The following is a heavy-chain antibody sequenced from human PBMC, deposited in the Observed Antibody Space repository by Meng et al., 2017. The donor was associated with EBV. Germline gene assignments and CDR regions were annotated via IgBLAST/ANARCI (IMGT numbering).Heavy chain of an antibody. CDR2: IYDGGTT. CDR1: GASVSGGTYH. CDR3: AKSRSSPPGVVDY. J-gene: IGHJ4*02. V-gene: IGHV4-61*01. D-gene: IGHD3-10*01. Sequence: QVQLQESGPGLVKPSETLSLTCTVSGASVSGGTYHWSWIRQPPGKELEWIGYIYDGGTTIYNPSLKSRVTISVDASKNQFSLKLSSLTTADTAVYYCAKSRSSPPGVVDYWGQGTLVTVSS.